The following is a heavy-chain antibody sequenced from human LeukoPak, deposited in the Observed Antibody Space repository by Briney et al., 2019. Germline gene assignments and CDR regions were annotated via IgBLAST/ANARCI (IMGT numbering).Heavy chain of an antibody. D-gene: IGHD4-17*01. J-gene: IGHJ1*01. CDR1: GFTFSSYA. CDR3: ARDGLYGDYEGRYFQH. V-gene: IGHV3-30*01. CDR2: MSYDGSNK. Sequence: PGGSLRLSCAASGFTFSSYAMHWVRQAPGKGLEWVAVMSYDGSNKYYADSVKGRFTISRDNSKNTLYLQMNSLRAEDTAVYYCARDGLYGDYEGRYFQHWGQGTLVTVSS.